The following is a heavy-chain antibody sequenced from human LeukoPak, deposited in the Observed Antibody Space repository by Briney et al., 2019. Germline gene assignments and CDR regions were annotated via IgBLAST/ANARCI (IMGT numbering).Heavy chain of an antibody. CDR2: VGHEDGTT. Sequence: TSVRVSCKVSGSTLSKISVDWVRQAPGKGLEWMGSVGHEDGTTIHAQKFQGRFNMTVDTATDTAYMEMSSLMFEDTAIYYCATGAIVYDYWGQGTLVTVSS. CDR3: ATGAIVYDY. CDR1: GSTLSKIS. J-gene: IGHJ4*02. V-gene: IGHV1-24*01. D-gene: IGHD3-9*01.